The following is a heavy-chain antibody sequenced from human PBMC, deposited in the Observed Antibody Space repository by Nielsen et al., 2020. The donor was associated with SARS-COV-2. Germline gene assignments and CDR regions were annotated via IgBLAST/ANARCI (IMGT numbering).Heavy chain of an antibody. Sequence: GQSLKISCAASAFTFDDAIIHWVRQAPGTGLDWVGRIRSKTNNFATSYAASVRGRFTISKDESENRAYLQMNSLKTEDTAVYFCKHYYDMDVLGQGTTVTFSS. J-gene: IGHJ6*02. V-gene: IGHV3-73*01. CDR3: KHYYDMDV. CDR1: AFTFDDAI. CDR2: IRSKTNNFAT.